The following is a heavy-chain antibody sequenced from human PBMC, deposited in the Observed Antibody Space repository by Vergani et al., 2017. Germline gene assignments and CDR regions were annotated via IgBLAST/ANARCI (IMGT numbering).Heavy chain of an antibody. J-gene: IGHJ5*02. CDR1: GGPISSYY. V-gene: IGHV4-4*07. Sequence: QVQLQESGPGLVKPSETLSLTCTVSGGPISSYYWSWIRQPAGKGLEWIGRIYTSGSTNYNPSLKSRVTMSVDTSKNQFSLKLSSVTAADTAVYSCARGTKWGTVTTEGWFDPWGQGTLVTVSS. D-gene: IGHD4-17*01. CDR3: ARGTKWGTVTTEGWFDP. CDR2: IYTSGST.